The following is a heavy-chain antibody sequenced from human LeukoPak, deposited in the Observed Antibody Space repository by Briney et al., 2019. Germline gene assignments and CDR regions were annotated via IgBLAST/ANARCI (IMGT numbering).Heavy chain of an antibody. CDR3: ARDRPVGATLDY. J-gene: IGHJ4*02. CDR1: GFTFRSYE. CDR2: ISSSGSTI. Sequence: QPGGSLRLSCAASGFTFRSYEMNWVRQAPGKGLEWPSYISSSGSTIYYADSVKGRFTISRDNAKNSLYLQMNSLRAEDTAVYYCARDRPVGATLDYWGQGTLVTVSS. D-gene: IGHD1-26*01. V-gene: IGHV3-48*03.